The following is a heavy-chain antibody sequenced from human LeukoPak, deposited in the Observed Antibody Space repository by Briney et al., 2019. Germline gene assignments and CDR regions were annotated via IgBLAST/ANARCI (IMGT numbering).Heavy chain of an antibody. Sequence: TSETLSLTCAVYGGSFSGYYWSWIRQPPGKGLEWIGEINHSGSTNYNPSLKSRVTISVDTSKNQFSLKLSSVTAADTAVYYCARVGGRFLEWVAGSGRGYYYYYGMDVWGQGTTVTVSS. J-gene: IGHJ6*02. V-gene: IGHV4-34*01. CDR1: GGSFSGYY. CDR2: INHSGST. CDR3: ARVGGRFLEWVAGSGRGYYYYYGMDV. D-gene: IGHD3-3*01.